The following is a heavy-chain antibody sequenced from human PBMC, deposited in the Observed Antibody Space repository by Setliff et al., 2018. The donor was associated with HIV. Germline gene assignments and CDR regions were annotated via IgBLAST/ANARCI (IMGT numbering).Heavy chain of an antibody. CDR1: GYTFSSFA. D-gene: IGHD5-12*01. CDR2: ISGYNGHT. V-gene: IGHV1-18*01. Sequence: ASVKVSCKASGYTFSSFAMSWVRQAPGQGLEWVAWISGYNGHTNYAQRFQGRVTVTTDTSTSTAYMELRSLRSDDTAVYYCATSSVEMATSPDDPLQIPRFAFDIWGQGTMVTVS. J-gene: IGHJ3*02. CDR3: ATSSVEMATSPDDPLQIPRFAFDI.